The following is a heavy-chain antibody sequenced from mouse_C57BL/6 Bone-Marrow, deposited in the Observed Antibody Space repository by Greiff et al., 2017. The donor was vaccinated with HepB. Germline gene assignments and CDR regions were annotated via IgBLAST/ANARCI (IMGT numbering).Heavy chain of an antibody. J-gene: IGHJ3*01. V-gene: IGHV3-6*01. CDR2: IRYDGSN. CDR3: ARVGGGYVWFAY. Sequence: DVHLVESGPGLVKPSQSLSLSCSVSGYSITSGYYWNWIRQCPGNKLEWMGYIRYDGSNNYNPSLKNRNSITRDTSKNQLFLKLKSVTTEDTATYYCARVGGGYVWFAYWGQGTLVTVSA. CDR1: GYSITSGYY. D-gene: IGHD1-1*02.